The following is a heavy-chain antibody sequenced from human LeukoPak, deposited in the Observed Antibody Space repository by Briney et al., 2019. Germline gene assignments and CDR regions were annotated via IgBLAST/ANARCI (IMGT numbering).Heavy chain of an antibody. CDR2: ISGTGGST. J-gene: IGHJ4*02. CDR1: GFTFTSYS. CDR3: AKSSYYDSSGFYREYYFDY. Sequence: GGSLRLSCAASGFTFTSYSMNWVRQAPGKGLEWVSSISGTGGSTHYADSVKGRFTISRDNSKNTLYLQMNSLRAGDTAIYYCAKSSYYDSSGFYREYYFDYWGQGTLVPVSS. D-gene: IGHD3-22*01. V-gene: IGHV3-23*01.